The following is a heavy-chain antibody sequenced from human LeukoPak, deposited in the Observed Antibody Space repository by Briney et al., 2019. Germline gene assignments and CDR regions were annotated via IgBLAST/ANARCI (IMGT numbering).Heavy chain of an antibody. J-gene: IGHJ4*02. D-gene: IGHD3-22*01. Sequence: GGSLRLSCAASGFTFSDYNMSWIRQAPGKGLEWVSYISSSGSTIYYADSVKGRFTISRDNAKNSLYLQMNSLRAEDTAVYYCARDYYDSSGYYYGRVFDYWGQGTLVTVSS. CDR3: ARDYYDSSGYYYGRVFDY. CDR1: GFTFSDYN. CDR2: ISSSGSTI. V-gene: IGHV3-11*01.